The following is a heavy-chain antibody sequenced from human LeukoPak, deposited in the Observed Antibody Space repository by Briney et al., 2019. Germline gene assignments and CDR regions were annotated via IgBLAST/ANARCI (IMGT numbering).Heavy chain of an antibody. CDR2: IYPGDSDT. CDR3: ASQVYCSRTSCSDH. CDR1: GSNFATYW. J-gene: IGHJ4*02. V-gene: IGHV5-51*01. Sequence: GGSLKISCQGSGSNFATYWIGWVRQLRGKGLEWMGVIYPGDSDTRYSPSFQGQVTISADKSISTAYLQWSSPKASDSAMYYCASQVYCSRTSCSDHWGQGTLVTVSS. D-gene: IGHD2-2*01.